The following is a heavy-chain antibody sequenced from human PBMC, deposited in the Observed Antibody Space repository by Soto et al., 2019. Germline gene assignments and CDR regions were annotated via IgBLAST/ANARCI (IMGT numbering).Heavy chain of an antibody. CDR1: GGTFSSYA. CDR2: IIPIFGTA. V-gene: IGHV1-69*13. Sequence: SVKVSCKASGGTFSSYAISWVRQAPGQGLEWMGGIIPIFGTANYAQKFQGRVTITADESTSTAYMELSSLRSEDTDVYYCATDKAAAVQRGMDVWGQGTKVTVSS. D-gene: IGHD6-13*01. CDR3: ATDKAAAVQRGMDV. J-gene: IGHJ6*02.